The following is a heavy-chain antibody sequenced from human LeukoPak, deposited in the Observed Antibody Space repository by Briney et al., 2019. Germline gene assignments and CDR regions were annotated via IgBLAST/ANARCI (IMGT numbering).Heavy chain of an antibody. CDR2: ISWNSGGI. CDR3: TKDVGNSGSLNNFDY. V-gene: IGHV3-9*01. J-gene: IGHJ4*02. Sequence: PGRSLRLSCAASGFTFDDYAMHWVRQAPGRRLEWVSGISWNSGGIGYADSVKGRFTISRDNAKNSLYLQMNSLRAEDTAWYYCTKDVGNSGSLNNFDYWGQGTLVTVSS. D-gene: IGHD1-26*01. CDR1: GFTFDDYA.